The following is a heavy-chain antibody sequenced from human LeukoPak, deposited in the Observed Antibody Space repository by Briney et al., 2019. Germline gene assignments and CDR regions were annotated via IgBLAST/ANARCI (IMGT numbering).Heavy chain of an antibody. J-gene: IGHJ3*02. CDR1: GYTFTNYW. V-gene: IGHV1-46*01. CDR2: INPSGGST. CDR3: ARDSRRIITMVRGAQMLGNAFDI. D-gene: IGHD3-10*01. Sequence: ASVKVSCKASGYTFTNYWIYWVRQAPGQGLEWMGIINPSGGSTNFAQRFQGRATMTRDTSTNTVYMDLSSLRSEDTAVYYCARDSRRIITMVRGAQMLGNAFDIWGQGTMVTVSS.